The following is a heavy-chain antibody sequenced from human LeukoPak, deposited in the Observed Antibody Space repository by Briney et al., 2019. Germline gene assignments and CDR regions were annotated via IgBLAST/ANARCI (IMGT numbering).Heavy chain of an antibody. CDR2: INPNSGGT. V-gene: IGHV1-2*02. CDR1: GYTFTGYY. D-gene: IGHD3-22*01. J-gene: IGHJ4*02. CDR3: AREGSGGYYQNACDY. Sequence: ASVKVSCKASGYTFTGYYMHWVRQAPGQGLEWMGWINPNSGGTNYAQKFQDRVTMTRDTSISTAYMELSRLRSDDTAVYYCAREGSGGYYQNACDYWGQGTLVTVSS.